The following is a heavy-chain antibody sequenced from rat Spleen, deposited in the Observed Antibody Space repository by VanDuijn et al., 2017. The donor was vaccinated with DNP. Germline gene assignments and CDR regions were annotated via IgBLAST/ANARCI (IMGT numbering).Heavy chain of an antibody. CDR1: GFTFSDYN. CDR3: ARGSGTYYWYFDF. V-gene: IGHV5-7*01. J-gene: IGHJ1*01. CDR2: ISPSGGRT. D-gene: IGHD5-1*01. Sequence: EVQLVESGGGLVQPGRSLKLSCAASGFTFSDYNMAWVRQAPKKGLEWVAAISPSGGRTYYRDSVKGRFTVSRDNTKSSLYLQMNSLRSEDTATYYCARGSGTYYWYFDFWGPGTMVTVSS.